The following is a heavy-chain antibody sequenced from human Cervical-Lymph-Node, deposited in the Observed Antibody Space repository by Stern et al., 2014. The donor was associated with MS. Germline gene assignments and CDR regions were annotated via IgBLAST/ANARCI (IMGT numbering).Heavy chain of an antibody. CDR3: ARDVVTLIGNWFDP. D-gene: IGHD2-21*02. J-gene: IGHJ5*02. V-gene: IGHV1-18*04. CDR2: ISTYNGKT. Sequence: VQLLESGPEVKKLGASVRVSCEAFGYIFTNYAISWWRQAPGQGPEWMGCISTYNGKTHYSQRFQGRLTMTTDTSTSTVYMELMSLGSDDTAMYYCARDVVTLIGNWFDPWGQGTLVSVSS. CDR1: GYIFTNYA.